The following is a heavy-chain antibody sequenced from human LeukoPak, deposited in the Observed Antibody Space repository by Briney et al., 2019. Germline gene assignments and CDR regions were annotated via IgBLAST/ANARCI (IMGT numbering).Heavy chain of an antibody. Sequence: SETLSLTCAVYGGSFSGYYWSWIRQPPGKGLEWIGEINHSGSTNYNPSLKSRVTISVDTSKNQFSLKLSSVTAADTAVYYCARGAGVVVPAATRSFDPWGQGTLVTVSS. D-gene: IGHD2-2*01. CDR3: ARGAGVVVPAATRSFDP. CDR1: GGSFSGYY. J-gene: IGHJ5*02. V-gene: IGHV4-34*01. CDR2: INHSGST.